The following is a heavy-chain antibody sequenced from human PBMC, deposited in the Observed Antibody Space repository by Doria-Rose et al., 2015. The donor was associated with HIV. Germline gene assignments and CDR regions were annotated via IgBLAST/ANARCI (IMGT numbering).Heavy chain of an antibody. CDR1: GVSLSSPGMG. CDR3: ARIKSSRWYHKYYFDF. Sequence: ESGPVLVKPTETLTLTCTVSGVSLSSPGMGVSWIRQPPGKALEWLANNFSDDERSYKTSLKSRLTISRGTSKSQVVLTMTDMDPVGTATYYCARIKSSRWYHKYYFDFWGQGTLVIASA. J-gene: IGHJ4*02. CDR2: NFSDDER. V-gene: IGHV2-26*01. D-gene: IGHD6-13*01.